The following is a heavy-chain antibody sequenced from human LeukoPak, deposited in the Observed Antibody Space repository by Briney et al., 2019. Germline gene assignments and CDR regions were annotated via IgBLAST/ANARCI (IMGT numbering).Heavy chain of an antibody. Sequence: GGSLRLSCAASGFTFSSYWMSWVRQAPGKGLEWVANIKQDGSEKYYVDSVKGRFTISRDNAKNSLYLQMNGLRAEDTAVYYCARVGVATIVGVNYFDYWGQGTLVTVSS. D-gene: IGHD5-12*01. CDR3: ARVGVATIVGVNYFDY. CDR2: IKQDGSEK. V-gene: IGHV3-7*01. J-gene: IGHJ4*02. CDR1: GFTFSSYW.